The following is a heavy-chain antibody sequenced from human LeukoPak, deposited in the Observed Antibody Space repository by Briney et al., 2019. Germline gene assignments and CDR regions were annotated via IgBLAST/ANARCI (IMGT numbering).Heavy chain of an antibody. CDR1: GGSFSGYY. CDR3: ARHSRSSSWHYYYYYMDV. V-gene: IGHV4-34*01. CDR2: INHSGST. Sequence: PSETLSLTCAVYGGSFSGYYWSWIRQPPGKGLEWIGEINHSGSTNYNPSLKSRVTISVDTSKNQFSLKLSSVTAADTAVYYCARHSRSSSWHYYYYYMDVWGKGTTVTISS. D-gene: IGHD6-13*01. J-gene: IGHJ6*03.